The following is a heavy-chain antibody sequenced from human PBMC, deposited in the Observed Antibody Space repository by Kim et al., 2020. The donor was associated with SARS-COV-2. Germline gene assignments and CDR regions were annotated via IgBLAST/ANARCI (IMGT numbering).Heavy chain of an antibody. CDR2: INAGNGNT. D-gene: IGHD3-9*01. V-gene: IGHV1-3*01. Sequence: ASVKVSCKASGYTFTSYAMHWVRQAPGQRLEWMGWINAGNGNTKYSQKFQGRVTITRDTSASTAYMELSSLRSEDTAVYYCAAVYDTYYYYGMDVWGQGTTVTVSS. CDR3: AAVYDTYYYYGMDV. J-gene: IGHJ6*02. CDR1: GYTFTSYA.